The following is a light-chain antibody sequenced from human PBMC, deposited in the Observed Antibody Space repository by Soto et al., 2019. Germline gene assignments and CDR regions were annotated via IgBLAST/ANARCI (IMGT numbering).Light chain of an antibody. CDR1: QSVSSY. Sequence: EIVLTQSPATLSLSPGERSTLSCRASQSVSSYLAWYQQKPGQAPRLLIYDASNRATGIPARVSGSGSSTDFTLTIASLEPEAFAVYYCQQRSNWPPWTFGQGTKEEIK. V-gene: IGKV3-11*01. J-gene: IGKJ1*01. CDR2: DAS. CDR3: QQRSNWPPWT.